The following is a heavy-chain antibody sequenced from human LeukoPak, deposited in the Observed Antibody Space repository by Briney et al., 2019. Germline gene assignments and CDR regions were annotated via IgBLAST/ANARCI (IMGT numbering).Heavy chain of an antibody. V-gene: IGHV4-4*07. CDR1: GGSISSYY. J-gene: IGHJ5*02. CDR2: IYSSGST. CDR3: ARETTIFGEVIFGWFDP. Sequence: ASETLSLTCTVSGGSISSYYWSWIRQPAGKGLEWIGRIYSSGSTNYNPSLKSRVTMSVDTSKNQFSLKLSSVTAADTAVYYCARETTIFGEVIFGWFDPWGQGTLVTVSS. D-gene: IGHD3-3*01.